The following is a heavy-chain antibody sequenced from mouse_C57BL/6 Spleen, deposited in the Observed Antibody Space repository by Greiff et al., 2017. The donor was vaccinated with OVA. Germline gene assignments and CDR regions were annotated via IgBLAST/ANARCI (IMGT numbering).Heavy chain of an antibody. CDR1: GFSLTSYG. D-gene: IGHD4-1*01. Sequence: VQLQQSGPGLVAPSQSLSITCTVSGFSLTSYGVHWVRQPPGKGLEWLVVIWSDGSTTYNSALKSRLSISKDNSKSQVFLKMNSLQTDDTAMYYCARHQKLGNAMDYWGQGTSVTVSS. V-gene: IGHV2-6-1*01. CDR3: ARHQKLGNAMDY. CDR2: IWSDGST. J-gene: IGHJ4*01.